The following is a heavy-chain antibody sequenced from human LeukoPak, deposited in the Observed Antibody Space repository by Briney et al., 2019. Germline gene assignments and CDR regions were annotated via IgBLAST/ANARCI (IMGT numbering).Heavy chain of an antibody. CDR1: GFTFSSSA. CDR3: ASYLTSIPSGMDV. Sequence: PGGSLRLSCAASGFTFSSSAMSWVRQAPGKGLEWVSTISGNGFNTYYPDSVKGRVTISRDNSKTTVYLQMNSLRADDTAVYYCASYLTSIPSGMDVWGQGTTVTVSS. V-gene: IGHV3-23*01. D-gene: IGHD1-26*01. J-gene: IGHJ6*02. CDR2: ISGNGFNT.